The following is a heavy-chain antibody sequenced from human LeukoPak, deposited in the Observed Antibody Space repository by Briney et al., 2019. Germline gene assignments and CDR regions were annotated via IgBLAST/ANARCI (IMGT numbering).Heavy chain of an antibody. D-gene: IGHD3-10*01. J-gene: IGHJ4*02. V-gene: IGHV3-21*04. CDR1: GFTFSSYS. CDR3: AKDLGRFGELPYFDY. CDR2: ISSSSSYI. Sequence: GGSLRLSCAASGFTFSSYSINWVRQAPGKGLEWVSSISSSSSYIYYADSVKGRFTISRDNAKNSLYLQMNSLRAEDTALYYCAKDLGRFGELPYFDYWGQGTLVTVSS.